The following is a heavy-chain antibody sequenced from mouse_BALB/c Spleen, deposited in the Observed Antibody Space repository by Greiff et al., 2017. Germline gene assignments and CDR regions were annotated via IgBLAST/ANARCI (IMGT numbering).Heavy chain of an antibody. CDR3: ARSAYYAPMDY. CDR1: GYTFTSYT. V-gene: IGHV1-4*01. Sequence: QVQLQQSGAELARPGASVKMSCKASGYTFTSYTMHWVKQRPGQGLEWIGYINPSSGYTNYNQKFKDKATLTADKSSSTAYMQLSSLTSEDSAVYYCARSAYYAPMDYWGQGTSVTVSS. CDR2: INPSSGYT. D-gene: IGHD1-1*01. J-gene: IGHJ4*01.